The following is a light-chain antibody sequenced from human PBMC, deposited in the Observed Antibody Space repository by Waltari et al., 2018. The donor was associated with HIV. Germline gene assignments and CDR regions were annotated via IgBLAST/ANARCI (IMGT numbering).Light chain of an antibody. J-gene: IGKJ1*01. CDR1: QSVLYSSNNKNY. CDR2: WAS. Sequence: DIVMTQSPDSLVVSLRERATINCKSSQSVLYSSNNKNYLAWYQQKLGQPPKLLIYWASTRESGVPDRFSGSGSGTDFTLTISSLQAEDVAVYYCQQYYSTPLTFGQGTKVEIK. V-gene: IGKV4-1*01. CDR3: QQYYSTPLT.